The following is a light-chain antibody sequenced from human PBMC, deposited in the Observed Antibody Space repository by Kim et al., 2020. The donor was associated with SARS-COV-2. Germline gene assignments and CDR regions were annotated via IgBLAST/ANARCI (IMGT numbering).Light chain of an antibody. Sequence: GQKVTISCSGSSSNIGNNYVSWYQQLPGTAPKLLIYDNNKRPSGIPDRFSGSKSGTSATLGITGLQTGDEADYYCGTWDSSLIAGVFGGGTQLTVL. J-gene: IGLJ2*01. CDR3: GTWDSSLIAGV. CDR2: DNN. CDR1: SSNIGNNY. V-gene: IGLV1-51*01.